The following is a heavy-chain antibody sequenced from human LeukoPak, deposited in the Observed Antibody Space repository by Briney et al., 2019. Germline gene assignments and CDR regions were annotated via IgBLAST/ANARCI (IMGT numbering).Heavy chain of an antibody. CDR3: ALTIWGSYRSFDY. J-gene: IGHJ4*02. CDR1: GYTFTGYY. D-gene: IGHD3-16*02. V-gene: IGHV1-2*04. CDR2: INPNSGGT. Sequence: EASVKVSCKASGYTFTGYYMHWVRQAPGQGLEWMGWINPNSGGTNYAQKFQGWVTMTRDTSISTAYMELSRLRSDDTAVYYCALTIWGSYRSFDYWGQGTLVTVSS.